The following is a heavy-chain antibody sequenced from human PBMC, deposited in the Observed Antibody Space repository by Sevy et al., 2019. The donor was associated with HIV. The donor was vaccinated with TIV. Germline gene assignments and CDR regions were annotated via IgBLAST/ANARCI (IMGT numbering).Heavy chain of an antibody. CDR3: ARVGAGLGWDASGREYYGMDV. CDR1: GFTFSSYS. D-gene: IGHD3-9*01. J-gene: IGHJ6*02. CDR2: ISSSSSTI. V-gene: IGHV3-48*02. Sequence: GGSLRLSCAASGFTFSSYSMNWVRQAPGKGLEWVSYISSSSSTIYYADSVKGRFTISRDNAKNSLYLQMNSLRDEDTAVYYCARVGAGLGWDASGREYYGMDVWGQGTTVTVSS.